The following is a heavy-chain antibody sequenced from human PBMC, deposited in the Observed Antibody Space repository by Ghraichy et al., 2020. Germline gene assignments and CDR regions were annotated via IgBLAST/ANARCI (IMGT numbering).Heavy chain of an antibody. Sequence: GGSLRLSCAASGFIFSGYWMSWVRQAPGKGPEWVANIKKDGSEKYYVDSVKGRFTISRDNAKNSLYLQMNSLRAEDTAVYYCARDLGSGWYFDYWGQGTLVPVPS. D-gene: IGHD6-19*01. CDR1: GFIFSGYW. CDR3: ARDLGSGWYFDY. J-gene: IGHJ4*02. V-gene: IGHV3-7*01. CDR2: IKKDGSEK.